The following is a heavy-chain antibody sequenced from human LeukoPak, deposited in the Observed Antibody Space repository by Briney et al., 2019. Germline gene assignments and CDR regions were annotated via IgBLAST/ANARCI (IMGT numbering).Heavy chain of an antibody. Sequence: SETLSLTCAVSGDSIKNSDYYWGWIRQPPGNGLEWIGRIYYNGITNYSPSLKSRVTISVDTSRNQFSLKLSSVTAADTAVYFCARLPGETWGLFDFWGQGILITVSS. CDR1: GDSIKNSDYY. CDR3: ARLPGETWGLFDF. J-gene: IGHJ4*02. D-gene: IGHD3-16*01. CDR2: IYYNGIT. V-gene: IGHV4-39*01.